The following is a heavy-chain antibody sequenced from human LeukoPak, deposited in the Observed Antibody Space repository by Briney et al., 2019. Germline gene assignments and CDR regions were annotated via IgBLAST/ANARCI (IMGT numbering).Heavy chain of an antibody. J-gene: IGHJ3*02. CDR3: ARGVGQDAFDI. CDR2: IYSGGST. Sequence: GGSLRLSCAASGFTVRNNYMSWVRQAPGKGLEWVSVIYSGGSTYYADSVKGRFTFSKDNSKNTLYLQMTNLRVEDTAVYYCARGVGQDAFDIWGQGTMVTVSS. V-gene: IGHV3-53*01. CDR1: GFTVRNNY. D-gene: IGHD1-26*01.